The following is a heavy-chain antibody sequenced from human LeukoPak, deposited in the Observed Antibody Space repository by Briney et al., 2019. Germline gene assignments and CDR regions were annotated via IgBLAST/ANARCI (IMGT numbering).Heavy chain of an antibody. CDR3: ARESIAARYFDY. V-gene: IGHV1-46*01. CDR1: GYTFTSYY. Sequence: ASVKVSCKASGYTFTSYYMHWVRQAPGQGLEWMGIINPSGGSTSYAQKFQGRVTMTRDTSISTAYMELSRLRSDDTAVYYCARESIAARYFDYWGQGTLVTVSS. D-gene: IGHD6-6*01. J-gene: IGHJ4*02. CDR2: INPSGGST.